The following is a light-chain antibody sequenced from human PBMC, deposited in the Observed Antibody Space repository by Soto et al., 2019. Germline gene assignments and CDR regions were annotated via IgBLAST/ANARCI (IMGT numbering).Light chain of an antibody. J-gene: IGKJ2*01. V-gene: IGKV3-15*01. Sequence: EIVMTQSPATLSVSPGERATLSCRASQSISSNLAWYQQKHGQAPRLLIYGASTRATGIPARFSGSGSGTELTLTISSLQSEDFAVYYCQQYSIWPYTFGQGTKLEIK. CDR1: QSISSN. CDR2: GAS. CDR3: QQYSIWPYT.